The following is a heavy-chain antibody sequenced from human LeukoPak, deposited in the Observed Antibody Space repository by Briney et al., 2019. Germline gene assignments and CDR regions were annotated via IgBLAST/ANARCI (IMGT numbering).Heavy chain of an antibody. J-gene: IGHJ3*02. D-gene: IGHD6-13*01. Sequence: GGSLRLSCAASAFTFSSYSMNWVRQAPGKGLEWVSYISSSSTIYYADSVKGRFTISRDNAKNSLYLQMNSLRAEDTAVYYCARDRGIAAAPNRNDAFDIWGQGTMVTVSS. CDR2: ISSSSTI. CDR1: AFTFSSYS. CDR3: ARDRGIAAAPNRNDAFDI. V-gene: IGHV3-48*01.